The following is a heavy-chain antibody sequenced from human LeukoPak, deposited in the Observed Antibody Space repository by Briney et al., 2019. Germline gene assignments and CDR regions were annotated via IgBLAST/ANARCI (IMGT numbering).Heavy chain of an antibody. CDR3: ARAFGLRRGYSGYDRYYGMDV. CDR2: IIPIFGTA. Sequence: GSSVKVSCKASGGTFISYAISWVRQAPGQGLEWMGGIIPIFGTANYAQKFQGRVAITADESTSTAYMELSSLRSEDTAVYYCARAFGLRRGYSGYDRYYGMDVWGQGTTVTVSS. J-gene: IGHJ6*02. D-gene: IGHD5-12*01. V-gene: IGHV1-69*01. CDR1: GGTFISYA.